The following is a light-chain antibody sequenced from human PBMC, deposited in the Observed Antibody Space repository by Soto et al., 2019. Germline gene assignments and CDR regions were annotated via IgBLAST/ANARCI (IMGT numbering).Light chain of an antibody. CDR1: QSISVW. V-gene: IGKV1-5*03. CDR3: QQYKSYSPT. Sequence: DIQMTQSPSTLSASVGDRVTITCRASQSISVWLAWYQQKAGKAPNLLIYKASRLESGVPSRFSGSGSETEFTLTSSGLQPGDSATYYCQQYKSYSPTFGQGTKVDIK. CDR2: KAS. J-gene: IGKJ1*01.